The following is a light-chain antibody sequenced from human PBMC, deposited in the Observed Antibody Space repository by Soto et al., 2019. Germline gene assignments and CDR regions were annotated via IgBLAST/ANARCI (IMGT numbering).Light chain of an antibody. V-gene: IGKV3-15*01. CDR2: GAS. Sequence: EIVMTQSPATLSVSPGERATLSCRASEGVSSNLAWYQQKPGQAPRLLIYGASTRASGIPARFSGSGSGTEFTLTISSLRSEDFAVYYCQQYNNWPPLTFGGGTKVEV. CDR3: QQYNNWPPLT. J-gene: IGKJ4*01. CDR1: EGVSSN.